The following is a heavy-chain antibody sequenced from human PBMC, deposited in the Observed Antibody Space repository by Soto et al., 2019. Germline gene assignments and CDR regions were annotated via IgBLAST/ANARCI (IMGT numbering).Heavy chain of an antibody. CDR2: ISAYNGNT. CDR1: GYTFTSYG. Sequence: ASVKVSCKASGYTFTSYGISWVRPAPGQGLEWMGWISAYNGNTNYAQKLQGRVTMTTDTSTSTAYMELRSLRSDDTAVYYCARDTPTAVAGYYYYYGMDVWGQGTTVTVSS. V-gene: IGHV1-18*01. D-gene: IGHD6-19*01. CDR3: ARDTPTAVAGYYYYYGMDV. J-gene: IGHJ6*02.